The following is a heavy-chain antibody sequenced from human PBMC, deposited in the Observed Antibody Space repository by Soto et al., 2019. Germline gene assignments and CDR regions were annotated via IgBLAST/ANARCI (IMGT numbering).Heavy chain of an antibody. Sequence: EVQLVESGGGLVQAGGSLRLYCAVFGFTFSNYEMNWVRQAPGKGLEWVSYISNSGRGIYYAESVKGRSTVSRDNAKNSLYLQMNSLRVEDAAIYYCSRDPEIYSGKFDYGLDVWGQGTTVTVSS. V-gene: IGHV3-48*03. CDR3: SRDPEIYSGKFDYGLDV. CDR2: ISNSGRGI. CDR1: GFTFSNYE. D-gene: IGHD4-4*01. J-gene: IGHJ6*02.